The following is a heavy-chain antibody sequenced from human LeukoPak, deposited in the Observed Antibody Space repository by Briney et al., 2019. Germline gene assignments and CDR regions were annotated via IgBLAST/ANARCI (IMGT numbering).Heavy chain of an antibody. CDR2: ISSSGTKI. V-gene: IGHV3-48*03. CDR3: ARESGLGVISPYSDY. J-gene: IGHJ4*02. Sequence: QPGGSLRLSCAASGFTFRSCEMIWVRQAPGKGLEWVSYISSSGTKIYYADSVKGRFTISRDNAKNPLYLQMNSLRAEDTAIYYCARESGLGVISPYSDYWGQGTLVTVSP. D-gene: IGHD2-21*01. CDR1: GFTFRSCE.